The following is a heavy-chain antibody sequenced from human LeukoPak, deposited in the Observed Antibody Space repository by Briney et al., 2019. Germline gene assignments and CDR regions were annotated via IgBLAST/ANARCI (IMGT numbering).Heavy chain of an antibody. V-gene: IGHV3-30-3*01. CDR1: GFTFSSYA. D-gene: IGHD3-3*01. J-gene: IGHJ4*02. CDR3: ARDMREYDFWSGYYSPAWPRFDY. Sequence: GGSLRLSCAASGFTFSSYAMHWVRQAPGKGLEWVAVISYDGSNKYYADSVKGRFTISRDNSKNTLYLQMNSLRAEDTAVYYCARDMREYDFWSGYYSPAWPRFDYWGQGTLVTVSS. CDR2: ISYDGSNK.